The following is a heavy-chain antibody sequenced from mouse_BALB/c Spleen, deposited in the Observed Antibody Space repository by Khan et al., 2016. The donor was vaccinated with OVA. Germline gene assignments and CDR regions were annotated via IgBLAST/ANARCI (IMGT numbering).Heavy chain of an antibody. D-gene: IGHD2-3*01. CDR2: ISTYSGNT. Sequence: QMQLEESGPELVRPGVSVKISCKGSGYTFTDYAMYWVKQSHAESLEWIGLISTYSGNTTYNQKFKGKATMTVDKSSTTAYMELARLTSEDSAIYDCASPAYDGYYDYWGQGTTLTVSS. CDR3: ASPAYDGYYDY. V-gene: IGHV1S137*01. CDR1: GYTFTDYA. J-gene: IGHJ2*01.